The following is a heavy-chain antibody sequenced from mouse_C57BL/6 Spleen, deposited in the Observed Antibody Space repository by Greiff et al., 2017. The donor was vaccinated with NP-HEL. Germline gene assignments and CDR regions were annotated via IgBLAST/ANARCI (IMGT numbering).Heavy chain of an antibody. V-gene: IGHV1-64*01. CDR3: ARSTYYGNYDWYFDV. CDR2: IHPNSGST. CDR1: GYTFTSYW. D-gene: IGHD2-10*01. Sequence: QVQLQQSGAELVKPGASVKLSCKASGYTFTSYWMHWVKQRPGQGLEWIGMIHPNSGSTNYNEKFKSKATLTVDKSSSTAYMQLSSLTSEDSAVYYCARSTYYGNYDWYFDVWGTGTTVTVSS. J-gene: IGHJ1*03.